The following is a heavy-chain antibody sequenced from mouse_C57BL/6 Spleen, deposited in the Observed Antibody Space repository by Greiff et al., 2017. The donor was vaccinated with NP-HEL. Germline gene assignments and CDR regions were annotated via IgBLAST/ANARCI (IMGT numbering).Heavy chain of an antibody. CDR1: GYTFTSYW. V-gene: IGHV1-64*01. CDR3: AREGLYYGNFLDYFDY. J-gene: IGHJ2*01. CDR2: IHPNSGST. Sequence: QVQLQQPGAELVKPGASVKLSCKASGYTFTSYWMHWVKQRPGQGLEWIGMIHPNSGSTNYNEKFKSKATLTVDKSSSTAYMQLSSLTSEDSAVYYCAREGLYYGNFLDYFDYWGQGTTLTVSS. D-gene: IGHD2-1*01.